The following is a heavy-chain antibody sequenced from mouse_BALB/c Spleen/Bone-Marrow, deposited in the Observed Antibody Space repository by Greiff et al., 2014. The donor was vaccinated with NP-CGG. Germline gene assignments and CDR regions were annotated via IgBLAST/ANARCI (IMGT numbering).Heavy chain of an antibody. CDR3: TRDDGGFAY. J-gene: IGHJ3*01. Sequence: VQLQESGTDLVTPGASVKLSCKASGYTFTSYWINWVKQRPGQGLEWIGNIYPSDSYTNYNQKFKDKATLTVDKSSSTAYMHLSSPTSEDSAVYYCTRDDGGFAYWGQGTLVTVSA. V-gene: IGHV1-69*02. D-gene: IGHD1-1*02. CDR2: IYPSDSYT. CDR1: GYTFTSYW.